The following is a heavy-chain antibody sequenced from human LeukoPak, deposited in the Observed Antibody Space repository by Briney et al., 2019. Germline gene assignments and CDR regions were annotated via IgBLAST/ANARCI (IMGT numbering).Heavy chain of an antibody. J-gene: IGHJ4*02. CDR1: GFTVSSNY. CDR2: IYSGGAT. Sequence: GGSLRLSCAASGFTVSSNYMGWVRQAPGKGLEWVSVIYSGGATYYADSVKGRFTISRDNSKNTLYLQMNSLRAEDTAVYYCARDGREWREDYWGQGTLVTVSS. D-gene: IGHD1-26*01. CDR3: ARDGREWREDY. V-gene: IGHV3-66*01.